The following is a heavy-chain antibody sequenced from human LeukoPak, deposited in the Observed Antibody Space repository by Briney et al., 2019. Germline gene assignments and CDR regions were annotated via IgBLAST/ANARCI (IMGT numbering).Heavy chain of an antibody. D-gene: IGHD2-8*02. CDR3: AREESGGYFDY. CDR2: INPSGSNT. V-gene: IGHV1-46*01. J-gene: IGHJ4*02. Sequence: ASVKVSCKASGFTFTNYYMHWVRQAPGQGLEWMGLINPSGSNTDYARKFRGRVTMTRDTSATTVYMELSSLRSEDTAVYYCAREESGGYFDYGGQGTLVTVSS. CDR1: GFTFTNYY.